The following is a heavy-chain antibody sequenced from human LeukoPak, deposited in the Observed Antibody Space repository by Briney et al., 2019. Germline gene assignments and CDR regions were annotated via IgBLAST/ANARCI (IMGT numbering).Heavy chain of an antibody. V-gene: IGHV4-39*01. CDR2: IYYSGST. CDR1: GGSISSSSYY. D-gene: IGHD3-16*02. CDR3: ARSTNPDYVWGSYRYKSIDY. Sequence: SETLSLTCTVSGGSISSSSYYWGWIRQPPGKGLERIESIYYSGSTYYNPSLKSRVTISVDTSKNQFSLKLSSVTAADTAVYYCARSTNPDYVWGSYRYKSIDYWGQGTLVTVSS. J-gene: IGHJ4*02.